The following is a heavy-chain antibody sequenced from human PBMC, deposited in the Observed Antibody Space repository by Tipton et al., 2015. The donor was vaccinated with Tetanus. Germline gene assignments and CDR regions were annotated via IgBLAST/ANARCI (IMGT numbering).Heavy chain of an antibody. CDR2: IKSKLDGGAI. J-gene: IGHJ4*02. CDR3: STSGPGVSGGGY. V-gene: IGHV3-15*01. Sequence: SLRLSCAASGFTFSELTFADAWMSWVRRAPGKGLEWIGRIKSKLDGGAIDYAAPMEGRFIISRDDSQNAVFLQMNSLKPEDTAVYYCSTSGPGVSGGGYWGQGTLVTVSS. CDR1: GFTFSELTFADAW. D-gene: IGHD3-16*01.